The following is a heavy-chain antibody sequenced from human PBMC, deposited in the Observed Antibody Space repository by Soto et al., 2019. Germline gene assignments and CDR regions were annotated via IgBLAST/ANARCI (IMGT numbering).Heavy chain of an antibody. D-gene: IGHD2-2*01. CDR3: AKDYCSSTSCYSYYYYYYMDV. J-gene: IGHJ6*03. CDR2: ISSSSSYI. V-gene: IGHV3-21*01. Sequence: GGSLRLSCAASGFTFSSYSVNWVRQAPGKGLEWVSSISSSSSYIYYADSVKGRFTISRDNAKNSLYLQMNSLRAEDTAVYYCAKDYCSSTSCYSYYYYYYMDVWGKGTTVTVSS. CDR1: GFTFSSYS.